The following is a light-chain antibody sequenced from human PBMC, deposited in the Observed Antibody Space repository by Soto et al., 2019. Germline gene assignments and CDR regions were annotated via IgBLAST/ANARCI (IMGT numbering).Light chain of an antibody. Sequence: QSVLTQPASVSGSPGQSITISCTGTSSDVGGYNYVSWYQQHPGKAPKLMIYEVSNRPSGVSNRFSGSKSGDTASLTISGLQAADEADYYCSSKRTTASLVFGTGTKVTVL. CDR1: SSDVGGYNY. J-gene: IGLJ1*01. CDR2: EVS. V-gene: IGLV2-14*01. CDR3: SSKRTTASLV.